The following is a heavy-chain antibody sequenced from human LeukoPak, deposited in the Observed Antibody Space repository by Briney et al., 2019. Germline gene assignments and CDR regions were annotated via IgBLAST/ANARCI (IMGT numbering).Heavy chain of an antibody. CDR1: GFTVSSNY. CDR3: ASKLLWFGELSDDAFDI. J-gene: IGHJ3*02. CDR2: IYSGGST. D-gene: IGHD3-10*01. V-gene: IGHV3-53*01. Sequence: GRSLRLSCAASGFTVSSNYMSWVRQAPGKGLEWVSVIYSGGSTYYADSVKGRFTISRDNSKNTLYLQMNSLRAEDTAVYYCASKLLWFGELSDDAFDIWGQGTMVTVSS.